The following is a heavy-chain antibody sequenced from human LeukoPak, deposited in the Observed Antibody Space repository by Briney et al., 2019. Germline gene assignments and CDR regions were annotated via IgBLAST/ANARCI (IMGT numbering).Heavy chain of an antibody. D-gene: IGHD7-27*01. CDR2: IYYSGST. CDR1: GGSISSGGYY. J-gene: IGHJ4*02. CDR3: ARLITGDKMKDAFDY. V-gene: IGHV4-31*03. Sequence: PSQTLSLTCTVSGGSISSGGYYWSWIRQHPGKGLEWIGYIYYSGSTYYNPSLKSRVTISVDTSKNQFSLKLSSVTAADTAVYYCARLITGDKMKDAFDYWGQGTLVTVSS.